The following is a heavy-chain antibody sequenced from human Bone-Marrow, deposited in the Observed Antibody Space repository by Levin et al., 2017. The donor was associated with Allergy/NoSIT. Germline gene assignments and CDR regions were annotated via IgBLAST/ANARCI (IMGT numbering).Heavy chain of an antibody. CDR1: GFTFSSSA. CDR3: ARSYGGSDSGGWEGFDI. Sequence: PGGSLRLSCAASGFTFSSSAMTWVRQAPGKGLEWVSAISGSGGTTYYANSVKGRVSISRDNSKNTLFLQMNSLRAEDTAVYFCARSYGGSDSGGWEGFDIWGQGTIVTVSS. D-gene: IGHD5-12*01. V-gene: IGHV3-23*01. J-gene: IGHJ3*02. CDR2: ISGSGGTT.